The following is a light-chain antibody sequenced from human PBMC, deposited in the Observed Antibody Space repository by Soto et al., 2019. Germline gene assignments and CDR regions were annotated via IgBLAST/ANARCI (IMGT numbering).Light chain of an antibody. Sequence: EIVMPQSPGALSVSPGERATLSCRASQSVSSNLAWYQQKPGQAPSLLIYGASTRATGIPARFSGTGSGTEFTLTISSLQSEDFAFYYCQQYSNWPGTFGQGTKVDIK. CDR2: GAS. CDR1: QSVSSN. V-gene: IGKV3-15*01. CDR3: QQYSNWPGT. J-gene: IGKJ1*01.